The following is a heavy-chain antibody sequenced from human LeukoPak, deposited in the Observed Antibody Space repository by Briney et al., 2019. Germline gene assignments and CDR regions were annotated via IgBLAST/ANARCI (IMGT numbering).Heavy chain of an antibody. Sequence: GGSLRLSCVASGFTFSSYAMSWVRQAPGKGLEWVSAISGSGGSTYYADSVKGRFTISRDNSKNILYLQMNSLRAEDTAVYYCAKDGRGTSCLDYWGQGTLVTVSS. V-gene: IGHV3-23*01. CDR3: AKDGRGTSCLDY. J-gene: IGHJ4*02. CDR2: ISGSGGST. D-gene: IGHD2-2*01. CDR1: GFTFSSYA.